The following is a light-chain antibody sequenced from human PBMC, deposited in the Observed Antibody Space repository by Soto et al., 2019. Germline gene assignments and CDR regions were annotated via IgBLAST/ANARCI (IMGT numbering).Light chain of an antibody. Sequence: EIVLTQSPGTLSLSPGERATLSCRASQSVSNNYFAWYQQKPGQAPRLLIYRASTRASGIPDRFSGSQSGTEFTLTISSLLSEDFAVYSCQQYNNWPLTFGGGTKVDIK. V-gene: IGKV3D-15*01. CDR1: QSVSNN. J-gene: IGKJ4*01. CDR2: RAS. CDR3: QQYNNWPLT.